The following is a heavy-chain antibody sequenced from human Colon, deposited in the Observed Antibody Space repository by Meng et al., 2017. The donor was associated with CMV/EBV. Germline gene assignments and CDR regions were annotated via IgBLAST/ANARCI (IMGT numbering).Heavy chain of an antibody. CDR2: INHSGST. D-gene: IGHD2-2*01. CDR1: GGSFSGYY. J-gene: IGHJ4*02. V-gene: IGHV4-34*01. Sequence: SETLSLTCAVYGGSFSGYYWSWIRQPPGKGLEWIGEINHSGSTNYNPSLKSRVTISVDTSKNQFSLKLSSVTAADTAVYYCARGRHKYCSSTSCYRPRYFDYWGQGTLVTVSS. CDR3: ARGRHKYCSSTSCYRPRYFDY.